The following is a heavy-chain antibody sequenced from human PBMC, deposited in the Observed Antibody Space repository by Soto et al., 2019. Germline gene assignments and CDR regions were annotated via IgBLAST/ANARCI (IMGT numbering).Heavy chain of an antibody. Sequence: QVQLVQSGAEVKKPGSSVKVSCKASGGTFSSYAISWLRQAPVQGLEWMGGIIPIFGTANYAQKCQGRVTITADESTSTAYMELSSLRSEDTAVYYCARDEGYSGIDVGGQGTTVTVSS. CDR2: IIPIFGTA. V-gene: IGHV1-69*12. J-gene: IGHJ6*02. CDR3: ARDEGYSGIDV. CDR1: GGTFSSYA.